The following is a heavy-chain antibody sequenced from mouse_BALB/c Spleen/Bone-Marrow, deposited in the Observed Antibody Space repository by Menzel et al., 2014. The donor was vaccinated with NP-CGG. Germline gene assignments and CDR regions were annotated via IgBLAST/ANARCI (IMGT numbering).Heavy chain of an antibody. V-gene: IGHV1S137*01. Sequence: QVQLKESGAELVRPGVSVKISCKGSGYTFTDYAMHWVKQSHAKSLEWIGVISTYYGDASYNQKFKGKATMTVDKSSSTAYMDLARLTSEDSAIYYCARDAMDYWGQGTSVTVSS. J-gene: IGHJ4*01. CDR2: ISTYYGDA. CDR3: ARDAMDY. CDR1: GYTFTDYA.